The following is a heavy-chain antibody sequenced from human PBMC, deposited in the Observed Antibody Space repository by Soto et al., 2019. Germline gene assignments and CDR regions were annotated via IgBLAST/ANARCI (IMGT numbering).Heavy chain of an antibody. Sequence: QLVESGGGLVRPGGSLRLSCSASGFSIRSAWMNWVRQAPGKGLEWVGGIKRKIEGETTHYAAPVNGRFTVSRDDSKNMLYLQMNSLKADDTALYYCTTGSVEGVWGQGTTVTVSS. V-gene: IGHV3-15*07. D-gene: IGHD2-15*01. CDR1: GFSIRSAW. CDR2: IKRKIEGETT. J-gene: IGHJ6*02. CDR3: TTGSVEGV.